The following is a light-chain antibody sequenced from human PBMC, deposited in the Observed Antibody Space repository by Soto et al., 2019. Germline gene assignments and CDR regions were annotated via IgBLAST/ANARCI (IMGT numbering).Light chain of an antibody. Sequence: EIVLTQSPDTLSLSPGERATLSCRASQSVSSDYLVWYQQKPGLPPRLLIYGASRRATGIPDRFSGSGSGTDFILTISRLEPEDFAVYYCQHYDNTPPSVTFGPGTNVDIK. CDR3: QHYDNTPPSVT. J-gene: IGKJ3*01. CDR2: GAS. CDR1: QSVSSDY. V-gene: IGKV3-20*01.